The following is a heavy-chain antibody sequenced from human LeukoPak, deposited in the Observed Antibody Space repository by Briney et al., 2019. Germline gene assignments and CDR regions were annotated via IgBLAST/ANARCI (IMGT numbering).Heavy chain of an antibody. CDR3: AAYQQQLAFDY. J-gene: IGHJ4*02. CDR1: GGPISSYH. Sequence: SETLSLTCTVSGGPISSYHWSWIRPPAGKGLEWIGRIYSSGDTNYNPSLKSRVTMSIDTSKKQFSLTLSSVTAADTAVYYCAAYQQQLAFDYWGQGTLVTVSS. V-gene: IGHV4-4*07. CDR2: IYSSGDT. D-gene: IGHD6-13*01.